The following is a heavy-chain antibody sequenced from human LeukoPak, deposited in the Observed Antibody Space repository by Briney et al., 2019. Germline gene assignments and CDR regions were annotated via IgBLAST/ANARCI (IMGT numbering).Heavy chain of an antibody. CDR1: GFTFSSYA. Sequence: GESPRLSCAASGFTFSSYAMSWVRQAPGKGLEWVSAISGSGDSTYYADSVKGRFTISRDSSKNTLYLQMNSLRVEDTAIYYCAKHENLAPAASEDYWGQGTLVTVSA. D-gene: IGHD2-2*01. J-gene: IGHJ4*02. CDR2: ISGSGDST. V-gene: IGHV3-23*01. CDR3: AKHENLAPAASEDY.